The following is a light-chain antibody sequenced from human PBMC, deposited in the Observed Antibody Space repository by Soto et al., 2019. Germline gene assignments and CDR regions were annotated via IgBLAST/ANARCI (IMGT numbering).Light chain of an antibody. CDR2: EVN. CDR3: CSYGGNSSWV. CDR1: RSDVGVYNL. V-gene: IGLV2-23*02. Sequence: QSVLTQPASVSGSPGQSITISCTGTRSDVGVYNLVSWYQQYPGKAPKLVIYEVNKRPSGVSNRFSASKSGNTASLTISGLQAEDEADYHCCSYGGNSSWVFGGGTQLTVL. J-gene: IGLJ3*02.